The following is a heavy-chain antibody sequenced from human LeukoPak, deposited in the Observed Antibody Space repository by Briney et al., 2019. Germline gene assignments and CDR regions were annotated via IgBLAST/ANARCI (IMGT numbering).Heavy chain of an antibody. V-gene: IGHV1-46*01. J-gene: IGHJ4*02. D-gene: IGHD6-19*01. CDR1: GYTFTTYY. CDR2: VNPSAGST. Sequence: AASVKVSCKASGYTFTTYYIHWVRQAPGQGLEWMGIVNPSAGSTSYAQKFQGRVTMTRDTSTSTVYMELSSLRSEDTGVYYCARGGGTAVADRKSKFDDWGQGTLVTVSS. CDR3: ARGGGTAVADRKSKFDD.